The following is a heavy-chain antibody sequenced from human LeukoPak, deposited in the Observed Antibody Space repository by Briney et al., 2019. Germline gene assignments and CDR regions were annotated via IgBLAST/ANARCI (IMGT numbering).Heavy chain of an antibody. V-gene: IGHV3-21*01. J-gene: IGHJ6*03. Sequence: GGSLRLSCAASGLTFNNYNMNWVRQTPGKGLERVSSITRDSIYTFYADSVRGRFTISRDNAKNSLSLQMNSLRAEDTAVYYCARGGCGGSCSKVGYYYYMDVWGKGTTVTISS. CDR3: ARGGCGGSCSKVGYYYYMDV. D-gene: IGHD2-15*01. CDR2: ITRDSIYT. CDR1: GLTFNNYN.